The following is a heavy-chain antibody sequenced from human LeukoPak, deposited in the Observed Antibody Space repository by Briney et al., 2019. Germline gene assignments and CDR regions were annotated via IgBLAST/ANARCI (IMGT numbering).Heavy chain of an antibody. J-gene: IGHJ4*02. Sequence: GGSLRLSCAASGFTVSSNYMSWVRQAPGKGLGWVSVIYSGGSTYYADSVKGRFTISRDNSKNTLYLQMNSLRAEDTAVYYCARIPLRYFDFYYFDYWGQGTLVTVSS. CDR3: ARIPLRYFDFYYFDY. V-gene: IGHV3-66*01. D-gene: IGHD3-9*01. CDR1: GFTVSSNY. CDR2: IYSGGST.